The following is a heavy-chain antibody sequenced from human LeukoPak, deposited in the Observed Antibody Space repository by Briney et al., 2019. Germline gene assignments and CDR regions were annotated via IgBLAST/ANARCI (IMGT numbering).Heavy chain of an antibody. CDR2: IIPIFGTA. J-gene: IGHJ4*02. D-gene: IGHD3-22*01. V-gene: IGHV1-69*13. Sequence: ALVTVSCKASGGTFSSYAISWVRQAPGQGLEWMGRIIPIFGTANYAQKFQGRVTITADESTSTAYMELSSLRSEDTAVYYCASGYYYDSSGYYYFDYWGQGTLVTVSS. CDR3: ASGYYYDSSGYYYFDY. CDR1: GGTFSSYA.